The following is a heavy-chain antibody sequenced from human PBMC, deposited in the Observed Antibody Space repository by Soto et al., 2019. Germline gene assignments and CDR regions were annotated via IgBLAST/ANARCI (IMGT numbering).Heavy chain of an antibody. Sequence: GGSLRLSCAASGFTFSSYAMSWVRQAPGKGLEWVSAISGSGGSTYYADSAKGRFTISRDNSKNTLYLQMNSLRAEDTAVYYCAKDYFSGRRYYFDYWGQGTLVTVSS. CDR3: AKDYFSGRRYYFDY. CDR2: ISGSGGST. J-gene: IGHJ4*02. CDR1: GFTFSSYA. V-gene: IGHV3-23*01. D-gene: IGHD2-15*01.